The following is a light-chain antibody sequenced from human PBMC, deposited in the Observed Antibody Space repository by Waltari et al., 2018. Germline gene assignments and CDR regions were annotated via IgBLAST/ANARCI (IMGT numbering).Light chain of an antibody. CDR3: QQSYSTPFT. CDR2: AAS. J-gene: IGKJ3*01. V-gene: IGKV1-39*01. CDR1: QRISSY. Sequence: DIQMTQSPSSLSASVGDRVTITYRASQRISSYLNWYQQKPGKAPKLLIYAASSLQSGVPSRFSGSGSGTDFTLTISSLQPEDFATYYCQQSYSTPFTFGPGTKVDIK.